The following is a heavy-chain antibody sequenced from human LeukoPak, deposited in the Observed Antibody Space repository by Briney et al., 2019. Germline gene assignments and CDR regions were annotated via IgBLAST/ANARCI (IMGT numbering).Heavy chain of an antibody. V-gene: IGHV1-69*13. D-gene: IGHD2-2*03. Sequence: SVKVSFKASGGTFSSYAISWVRQAPGQGLEWMGGIIPIFGTANYAQKFQGRVTITADESTSTAYMELSSLRSEDTAVYYCATMDIVVVPAAHTSVGDWGQGTLVTVSS. CDR2: IIPIFGTA. CDR3: ATMDIVVVPAAHTSVGD. CDR1: GGTFSSYA. J-gene: IGHJ4*02.